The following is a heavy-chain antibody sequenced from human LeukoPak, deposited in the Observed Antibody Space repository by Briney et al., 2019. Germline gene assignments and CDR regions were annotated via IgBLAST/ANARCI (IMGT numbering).Heavy chain of an antibody. J-gene: IGHJ3*02. CDR3: ARGFYEQQGTQGAFDI. CDR1: GGSSSGYY. V-gene: IGHV4-34*01. Sequence: SETLTLTYAVCGGSSSGYYWSWIRQPPGKGLEWIGEINHSGSTNYNPSLKSRVTISVDTSKNQFSLKLSSVTAADTAVYYCARGFYEQQGTQGAFDIWGQGTMVTVSS. CDR2: INHSGST. D-gene: IGHD6-13*01.